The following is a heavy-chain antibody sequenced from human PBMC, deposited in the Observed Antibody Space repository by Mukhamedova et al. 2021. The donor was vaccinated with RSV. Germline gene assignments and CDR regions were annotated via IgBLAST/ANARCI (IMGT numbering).Heavy chain of an antibody. J-gene: IGHJ4*02. CDR2: GGT. V-gene: IGHV4-59*01. D-gene: IGHD2-15*01. CDR3: ARDGGYQIDD. Sequence: GGTNYDPSLKSRVTISVDTSKNQFSLKLNSVTTADTAVYYCARDGGYQIDDWGQGTLVTVSS.